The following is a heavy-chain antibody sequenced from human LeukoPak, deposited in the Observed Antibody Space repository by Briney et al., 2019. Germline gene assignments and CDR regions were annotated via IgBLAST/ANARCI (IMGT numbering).Heavy chain of an antibody. D-gene: IGHD2-15*01. V-gene: IGHV3-20*04. CDR1: GFTFDDYG. CDR2: IKWNGGST. J-gene: IGHJ4*02. Sequence: LSGGSLRLSCAASGFTFDDYGMRWVRQSPGKGLEWVSSIKWNGGSTGYADSVKGRFTISRDNAKNSLYLQMNSLRAEDTALYYCARDGGDCSGDSCYVDYWGQGTLVTVSS. CDR3: ARDGGDCSGDSCYVDY.